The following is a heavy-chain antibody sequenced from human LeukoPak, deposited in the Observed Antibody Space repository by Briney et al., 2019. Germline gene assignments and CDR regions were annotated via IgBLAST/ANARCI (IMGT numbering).Heavy chain of an antibody. CDR3: ASLYGDYVASDY. Sequence: GASVEVSCKASGYSFTVYYMHWVRQAPGQGLEWMGWINPNSGGTNYAQKFLGRVTMTRDTSISTAYMELSRLRSDDTAVYYFASLYGDYVASDYWGQGALVTVSS. CDR2: INPNSGGT. J-gene: IGHJ4*02. V-gene: IGHV1-2*02. CDR1: GYSFTVYY. D-gene: IGHD4-17*01.